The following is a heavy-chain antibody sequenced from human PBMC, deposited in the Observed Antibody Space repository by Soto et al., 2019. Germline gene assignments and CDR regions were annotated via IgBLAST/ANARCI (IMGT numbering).Heavy chain of an antibody. J-gene: IGHJ4*02. CDR1: VGSIGSYY. CDR3: ARGSYDSSTYYYEPFES. CDR2: VYYGST. D-gene: IGHD3-22*01. Sequence: PSETLSLTCTVSVGSIGSYYWSLIRQPPGKGLDCIGYVYYGSTNYNPSFKSLVTISVDVSNDQFSLRLSSVTAADTAVYYCARGSYDSSTYYYEPFESWGQGTMLTVSS. V-gene: IGHV4-59*01.